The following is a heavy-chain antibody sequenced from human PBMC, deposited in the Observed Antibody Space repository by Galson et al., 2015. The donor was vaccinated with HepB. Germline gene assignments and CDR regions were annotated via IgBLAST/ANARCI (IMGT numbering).Heavy chain of an antibody. CDR1: GYTFTSYY. CDR3: ARGDSNIVVVVAATIPFDY. V-gene: IGHV1-46*01. Sequence: SVKVSCKASGYTFTSYYMHWVRQAPGQGLEWMGIINPSGGSTSYAQKFQGRVTMTRDTSTSTVYMELSSLRSEDTAVYYCARGDSNIVVVVAATIPFDYWGQGTLVTVSS. D-gene: IGHD2-15*01. CDR2: INPSGGST. J-gene: IGHJ4*02.